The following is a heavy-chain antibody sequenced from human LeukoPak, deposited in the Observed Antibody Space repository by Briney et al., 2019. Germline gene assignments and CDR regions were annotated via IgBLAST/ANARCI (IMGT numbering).Heavy chain of an antibody. D-gene: IGHD6-13*01. Sequence: ETLSLTCTVSGGSISSSSYYWGWIRQPPGKGLEWVSGISGSGGSTYYADSVKGRFTISRDNSKNTLYLQMNSLSAEDTAVYYCAREFQQLMSLDYWGQGTLVTVSS. CDR2: ISGSGGST. CDR3: AREFQQLMSLDY. V-gene: IGHV3-23*01. J-gene: IGHJ4*02. CDR1: GGSISSSSYY.